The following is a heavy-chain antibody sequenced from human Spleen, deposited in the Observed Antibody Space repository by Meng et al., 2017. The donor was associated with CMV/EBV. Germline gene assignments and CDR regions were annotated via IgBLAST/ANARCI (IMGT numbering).Heavy chain of an antibody. D-gene: IGHD3-10*01. CDR1: GFTVSSNY. CDR3: AREAKDRGSGPFDF. J-gene: IGHJ4*02. CDR2: IYSGGNT. Sequence: GESLKISCAASGFTVSSNYMSWVRQAPGKGLEWVSVIYSGGNTYYADSVKGRFTISRDNSKNTLYLQMNSLRAEDTAVYYCAREAKDRGSGPFDFWGQGTLVPSPQ. V-gene: IGHV3-66*01.